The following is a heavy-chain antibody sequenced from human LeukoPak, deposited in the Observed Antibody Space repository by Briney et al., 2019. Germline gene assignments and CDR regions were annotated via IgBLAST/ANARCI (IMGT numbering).Heavy chain of an antibody. CDR1: GFTLSTYG. V-gene: IGHV3-30*18. CDR3: AKPQVTANWYYFHY. Sequence: GRSLRLSCAGSGFTLSTYGMHWVRQAPGKGLEWVAVISSGGSNKFYADSVKGRFTISRDGSKNTLYLQMNSLRPDDTAVYFCAKPQVTANWYYFHYWGQGTLVTVSS. CDR2: ISSGGSNK. J-gene: IGHJ4*02. D-gene: IGHD2-21*02.